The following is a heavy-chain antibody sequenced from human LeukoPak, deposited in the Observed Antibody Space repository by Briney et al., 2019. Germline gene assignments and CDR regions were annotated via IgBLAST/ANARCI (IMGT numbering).Heavy chain of an antibody. D-gene: IGHD4-23*01. J-gene: IGHJ4*02. V-gene: IGHV3-53*01. Sequence: PGGSLRLSCAASGFTVSSNYMSWVRQAPGKGLEWVSVIYSGGSTYYADSVKGRFTISRDNSKNTLYLQMNSLRAEDTAVYYCARDIDYGGNSGLDYWGQGTLVTVSS. CDR3: ARDIDYGGNSGLDY. CDR1: GFTVSSNY. CDR2: IYSGGST.